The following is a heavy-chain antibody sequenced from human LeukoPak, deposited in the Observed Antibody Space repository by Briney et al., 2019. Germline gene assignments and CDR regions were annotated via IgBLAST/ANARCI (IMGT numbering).Heavy chain of an antibody. CDR3: ARGGDEYSSSPQEY. V-gene: IGHV3-33*01. CDR2: IWHDGSNK. J-gene: IGHJ4*02. CDR1: GFTISSYG. D-gene: IGHD6-6*01. Sequence: PGRSLRLSCAASGFTISSYGMHWVRQAPGKGLEWVAVIWHDGSNKFYADSVKGRLIISRDNPKNTVYLQMNILTAGDTGVYYCARGGDEYSSSPQEYWGLGTLVTVSS.